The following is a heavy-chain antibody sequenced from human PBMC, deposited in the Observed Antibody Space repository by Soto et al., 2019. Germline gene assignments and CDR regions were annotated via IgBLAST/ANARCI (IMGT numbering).Heavy chain of an antibody. Sequence: QVQLQQWGAGLVKPSETLSLSCAVYGQSFSGHSWAWIRQPPGKGLEWSGESNESGSTYYNPSLKSRVTISTDTSKNKFSLKLSSVSAADTAAYFCARGSGIVALPGELEDVNYDYWGQGTLVNVSS. CDR2: SNESGST. J-gene: IGHJ4*02. V-gene: IGHV4-34*01. D-gene: IGHD1-1*01. CDR1: GQSFSGHS. CDR3: ARGSGIVALPGELEDVNYDY.